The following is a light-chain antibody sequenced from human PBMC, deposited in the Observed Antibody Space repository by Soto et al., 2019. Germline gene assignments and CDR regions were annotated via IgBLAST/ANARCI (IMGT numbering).Light chain of an antibody. Sequence: EIVLTQSPATLSLSPGERATLSCRASQSVSSYLAWYQQKPGQAPRLLIYDASNRATGIPARFSGSGSGTDFTLTISSLEPEDFALYYCQQRSNWITCGQGTRLEIK. CDR1: QSVSSY. CDR3: QQRSNWIT. J-gene: IGKJ5*01. CDR2: DAS. V-gene: IGKV3-11*01.